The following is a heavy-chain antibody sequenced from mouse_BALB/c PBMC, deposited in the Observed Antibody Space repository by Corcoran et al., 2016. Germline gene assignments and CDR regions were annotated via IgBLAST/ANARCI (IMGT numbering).Heavy chain of an antibody. CDR3: VRMITTGFAY. CDR2: INTYTGEP. V-gene: IGHV9-3-1*01. D-gene: IGHD2-4*01. CDR1: GNTFTNYG. Sequence: QIHLMQSGPELKKPGDTVKISCKASGNTFTNYGMNWVKQAPGKGVKWMGWINTYTGEPTYADDFKGRFAFSLETSASTAYLQINNLNNEDTATYFCVRMITTGFAYWGQGTLVTVSA. J-gene: IGHJ3*01.